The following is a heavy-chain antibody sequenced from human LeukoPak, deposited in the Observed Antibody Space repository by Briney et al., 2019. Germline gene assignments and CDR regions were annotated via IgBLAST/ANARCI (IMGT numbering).Heavy chain of an antibody. CDR2: IYSGGST. V-gene: IGHV3-66*02. CDR3: ARGGLVPAAYYYYYGMDV. CDR1: GFTVSSNY. Sequence: PGGSLRLSCAASGFTVSSNYMSWVRQAPGKGLEWVSVIYSGGSTYYVDSVKGRFTISRDNSKNTLYLQMNSLRAEDTAVYYCARGGLVPAAYYYYYGMDVWGQGTAVTVSS. J-gene: IGHJ6*02. D-gene: IGHD2-2*01.